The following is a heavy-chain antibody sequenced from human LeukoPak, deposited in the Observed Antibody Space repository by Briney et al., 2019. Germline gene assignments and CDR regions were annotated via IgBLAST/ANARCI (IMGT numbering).Heavy chain of an antibody. CDR1: RFTFSNYW. CDR2: IYSDGSST. V-gene: IGHV3-74*01. J-gene: IGHJ4*02. CDR3: AKGRGGSGSYYLDYDY. Sequence: PGGSLRLSCAASRFTFSNYWMHWVRQAPRKGLVWVSRIYSDGSSTAYADSVKGRFTISRDNAKNTLYLQMNSLRAEDTAVYYCAKGRGGSGSYYLDYDYWGQGTLVTVSS. D-gene: IGHD3-10*01.